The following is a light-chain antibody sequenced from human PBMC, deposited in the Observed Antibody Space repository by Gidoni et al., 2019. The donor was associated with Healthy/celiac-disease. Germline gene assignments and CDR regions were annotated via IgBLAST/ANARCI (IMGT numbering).Light chain of an antibody. Sequence: QSVLTQPPSVSGAPGQRVTISCTGSSSTIGAGYDVHWYQQLPGTAPKHLIYGNSNRPSGVPDRFSGSKSGTSASLAITGLQAEDEADYYCQSYDSSLSGSRVFGTGTKVTVL. CDR2: GNS. J-gene: IGLJ1*01. CDR1: SSTIGAGYD. CDR3: QSYDSSLSGSRV. V-gene: IGLV1-40*01.